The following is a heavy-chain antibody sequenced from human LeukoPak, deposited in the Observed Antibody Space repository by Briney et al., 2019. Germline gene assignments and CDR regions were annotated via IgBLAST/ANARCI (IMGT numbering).Heavy chain of an antibody. CDR1: GGSISSSSYY. V-gene: IGHV4-39*01. CDR3: ARSGCSSTSCYNYYFDY. D-gene: IGHD2-2*02. Sequence: SETLSLTCTVSGGSISSSSYYWGWIRQPPGKGLEWIGSIYYSGSTYYNPSLKSRVTISVDTSKNQFSLKLSSVTAADTAVYYCARSGCSSTSCYNYYFDYWGQGTLVTVSS. CDR2: IYYSGST. J-gene: IGHJ4*02.